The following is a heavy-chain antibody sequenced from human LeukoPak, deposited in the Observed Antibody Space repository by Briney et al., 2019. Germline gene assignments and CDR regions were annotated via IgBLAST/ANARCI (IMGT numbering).Heavy chain of an antibody. Sequence: ASVKVSCKASGYTFTNYYMHWVRQAPGQGLEWMGIINPSGGSTSYAQKFQGRVTMTRDMSTNTVYMELSSLRSEDTAVYYCARGDGEAASLWENWFDPWGQGTLVTVSS. CDR2: INPSGGST. J-gene: IGHJ5*02. CDR1: GYTFTNYY. CDR3: ARGDGEAASLWENWFDP. D-gene: IGHD6-13*01. V-gene: IGHV1-46*01.